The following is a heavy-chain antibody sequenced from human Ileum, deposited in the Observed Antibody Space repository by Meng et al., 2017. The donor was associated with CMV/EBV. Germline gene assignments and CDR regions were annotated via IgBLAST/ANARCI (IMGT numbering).Heavy chain of an antibody. V-gene: IGHV2-5*02. CDR2: IYWDDDK. D-gene: IGHD1-1*01. Sequence: FSPTPSPVGVGLNPPPTGKALEWLAFIYWDDDKRYNPSLKNRLTITKDAPKNQVALTVTNMDPADTATYYCVHRKDYSGNWNGGSADFWGQGALVTVSS. CDR3: VHRKDYSGNWNGGSADF. CDR1: FSPTPSPVG. J-gene: IGHJ4*02.